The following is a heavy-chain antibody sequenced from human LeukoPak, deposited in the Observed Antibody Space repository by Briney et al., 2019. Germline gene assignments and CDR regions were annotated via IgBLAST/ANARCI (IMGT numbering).Heavy chain of an antibody. CDR3: ARGDGYNWEYYFDY. D-gene: IGHD5-24*01. Sequence: SETLSLTCTVSGGSISNYYWSWIRHPPGKRLGWIAYIYYSGSTNYNPSLKSRVTISVDTSKKQFSLKLTSVTAADTALYYCARGDGYNWEYYFDYWGQGTLVTVSS. CDR1: GGSISNYY. V-gene: IGHV4-59*01. J-gene: IGHJ4*02. CDR2: IYYSGST.